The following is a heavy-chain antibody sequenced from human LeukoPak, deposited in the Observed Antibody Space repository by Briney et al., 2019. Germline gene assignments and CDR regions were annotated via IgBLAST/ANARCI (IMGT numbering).Heavy chain of an antibody. CDR2: MNPNSGNT. V-gene: IGHV1-8*02. CDR3: ARDWGESYYYDSSHIREGAFDI. CDR1: GHTFTNFD. D-gene: IGHD3-22*01. Sequence: ASVKVSCKASGHTFTNFDINWVRQATGQGLEWMAWMNPNSGNTGYAQKFQGRVTMTRNTSISTAYMELSSLRSEDTAVYYCARDWGESYYYDSSHIREGAFDIWGQGTMVTVSS. J-gene: IGHJ3*02.